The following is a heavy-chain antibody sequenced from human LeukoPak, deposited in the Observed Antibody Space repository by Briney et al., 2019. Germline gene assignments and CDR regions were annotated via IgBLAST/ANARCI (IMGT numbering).Heavy chain of an antibody. CDR3: ARDLSGNKYGYFDY. J-gene: IGHJ4*02. Sequence: ASVKVSCKASGYIFASYYMHWVRQAPGRGLEWMGIINPSGGSTTYAQKLQGRVTMTRDTSTSTVYMELSSLRSEDTAVYYCARDLSGNKYGYFDYWGQGTLVTVSS. CDR1: GYIFASYY. CDR2: INPSGGST. V-gene: IGHV1-46*01. D-gene: IGHD2-8*01.